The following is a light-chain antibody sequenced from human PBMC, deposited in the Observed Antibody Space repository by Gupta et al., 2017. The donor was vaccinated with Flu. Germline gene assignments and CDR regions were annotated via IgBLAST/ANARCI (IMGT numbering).Light chain of an antibody. CDR3: QQDHEWPYS. V-gene: IGKV3-15*01. Sequence: PDTLSVSPGERVTLSCRASLIIYNRLAWYQQKPGQAPRLLMSGASTRASDIPDRFSGSGSGTEYTLTITSLQSEDFAVYYCQQDHEWPYSFGQGTKVEIK. CDR1: LIIYNR. CDR2: GAS. J-gene: IGKJ2*03.